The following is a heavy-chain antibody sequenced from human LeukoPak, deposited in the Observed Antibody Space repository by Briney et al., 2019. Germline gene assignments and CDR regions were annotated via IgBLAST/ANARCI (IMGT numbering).Heavy chain of an antibody. Sequence: GGSLRLSCEASGFTFSRYWMHWVRQAPGKGLVWVSRIKSDGKTNYADSVKGRFTISRDNAKNSLYLQMNSLRAEDTALYYCARVKTYDSSGYKDYWGQGTLVTVSS. CDR1: GFTFSRYW. D-gene: IGHD3-22*01. J-gene: IGHJ4*02. V-gene: IGHV3-74*01. CDR2: IKSDGKT. CDR3: ARVKTYDSSGYKDY.